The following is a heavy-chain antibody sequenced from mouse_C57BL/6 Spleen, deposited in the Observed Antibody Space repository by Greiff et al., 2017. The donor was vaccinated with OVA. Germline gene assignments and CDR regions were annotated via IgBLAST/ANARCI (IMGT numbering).Heavy chain of an antibody. V-gene: IGHV1-50*01. CDR1: GYTFTSYW. Sequence: VQLQQPGAELVKPGASVKLSCKASGYTFTSYWMQWVKQRPGQGLEWIGEIDPSDSYTNYNQKFKGKATLTVDTSSSTAYMQLSSLTSEDSAVYYGARGGDWAHYFDYWGQGTTLTVSS. CDR3: ARGGDWAHYFDY. D-gene: IGHD4-1*01. CDR2: IDPSDSYT. J-gene: IGHJ2*01.